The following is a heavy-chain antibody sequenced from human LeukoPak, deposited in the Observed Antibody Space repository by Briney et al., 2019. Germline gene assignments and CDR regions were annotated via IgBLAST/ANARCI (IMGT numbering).Heavy chain of an antibody. CDR2: INHSGST. D-gene: IGHD6-13*01. CDR3: ARGRWYSQYNWFDP. CDR1: GGSFSGYY. V-gene: IGHV4-34*01. J-gene: IGHJ5*02. Sequence: SETLSLTCAVYGGSFSGYYWSWIRQPPGKGLEWIGEINHSGSTNYNPSLKSRVTISVDTSKNQFSLKLSSVTAADTAVYYCARGRWYSQYNWFDPWGQGTLVTVSS.